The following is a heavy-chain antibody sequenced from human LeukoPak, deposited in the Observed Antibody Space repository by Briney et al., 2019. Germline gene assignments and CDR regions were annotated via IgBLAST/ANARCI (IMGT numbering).Heavy chain of an antibody. Sequence: GGSLRLSCEASGFTFSGYTINWVRQAPGKGLEWVAAISSSSGNVYYADSVKGRFTISRDNAENSLYLQMNSLRAEDTAVYYCARGIRQYAKSYFDYWGQGTLVTVSS. CDR2: ISSSSGNV. CDR3: ARGIRQYAKSYFDY. CDR1: GFTFSGYT. V-gene: IGHV3-21*04. D-gene: IGHD4-11*01. J-gene: IGHJ4*02.